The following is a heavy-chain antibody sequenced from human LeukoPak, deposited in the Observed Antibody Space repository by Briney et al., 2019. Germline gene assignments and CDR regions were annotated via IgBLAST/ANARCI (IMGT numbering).Heavy chain of an antibody. D-gene: IGHD3-10*01. CDR1: GGSISTYY. CDR3: ARVRKSSSRGNPFGTKADAFDI. V-gene: IGHV4-59*01. CDR2: IYYSGTT. Sequence: SETLSLTCTVSGGSISTYYWSWIRQPPGKGLEWIVYIYYSGTTNYNPSLKSRVTISVDTSRNHFSLKLSSLTAADTAVYNCARVRKSSSRGNPFGTKADAFDIWGQGTMVTVSS. J-gene: IGHJ3*02.